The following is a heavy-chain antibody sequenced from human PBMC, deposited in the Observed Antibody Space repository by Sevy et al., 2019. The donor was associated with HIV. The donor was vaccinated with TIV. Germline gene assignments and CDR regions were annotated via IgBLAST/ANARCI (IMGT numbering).Heavy chain of an antibody. CDR1: GFTFTTYW. Sequence: GGSLRLSCAASGFTFTTYWMTWVRQAPGKGREWWANINQDGSKINYVDSVKGRFIISRDNAKKTLYVQMNSLRADDTAVYYCARVGIFEKSESQYRFMDYWGQGTLVTVSS. CDR2: INQDGSKI. D-gene: IGHD6-6*01. CDR3: ARVGIFEKSESQYRFMDY. V-gene: IGHV3-7*01. J-gene: IGHJ4*02.